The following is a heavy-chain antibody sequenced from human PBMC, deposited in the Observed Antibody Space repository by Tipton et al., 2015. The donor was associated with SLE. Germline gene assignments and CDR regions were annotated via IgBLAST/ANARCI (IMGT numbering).Heavy chain of an antibody. CDR3: ARAPGIAAAGFDY. V-gene: IGHV4-59*01. D-gene: IGHD6-13*01. J-gene: IGHJ4*02. CDR2: IYYSGST. Sequence: TLSLTCTVSGGSISSYYWSWIRQPPGKGLEWIGYIYYSGSTNYNPSLKSRVTIPVDTSKNQFSLKLSSVTAADTAVYYCARAPGIAAAGFDYWGQGTLVTVSS. CDR1: GGSISSYY.